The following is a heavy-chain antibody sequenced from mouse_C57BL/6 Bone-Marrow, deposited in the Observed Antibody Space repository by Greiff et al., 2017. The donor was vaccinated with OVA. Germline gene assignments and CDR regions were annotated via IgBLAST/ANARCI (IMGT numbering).Heavy chain of an antibody. CDR1: GYSITSGYY. D-gene: IGHD1-1*01. CDR2: ISYDGSN. Sequence: VQLKESGPGLVKPSQSLSLTCSVTGYSITSGYYWNWIRQFPGNKLEWMGYISYDGSNNYNPSLKNRISITRDTSKNQFFLKLNSVTTEDTATYYCARGYYGSSPLWWYFDVWGTGTTVTVSS. J-gene: IGHJ1*03. CDR3: ARGYYGSSPLWWYFDV. V-gene: IGHV3-6*01.